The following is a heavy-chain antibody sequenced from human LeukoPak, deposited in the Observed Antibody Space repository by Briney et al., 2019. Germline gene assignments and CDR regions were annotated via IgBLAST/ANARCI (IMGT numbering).Heavy chain of an antibody. V-gene: IGHV5-51*01. CDR2: IYPGDSDT. CDR3: ARHYNSDY. J-gene: IGHJ4*02. Sequence: GESLRISCKGSGYSFTTYWIGWVRQMPGKGLEWMGIIYPGDSDTRYNPSFQGQVTISADKSITTAYLQWSSLKASDTAIYYCARHYNSDYWGQGTLVTVSS. D-gene: IGHD1-14*01. CDR1: GYSFTTYW.